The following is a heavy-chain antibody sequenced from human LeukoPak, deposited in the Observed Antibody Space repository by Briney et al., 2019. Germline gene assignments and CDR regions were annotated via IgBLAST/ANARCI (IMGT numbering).Heavy chain of an antibody. D-gene: IGHD2-15*01. CDR1: GGSISSGGYY. J-gene: IGHJ3*02. CDR2: IYYSGST. Sequence: PSETLSLTCTVSGGSISSGGYYWRWIRQHPGKGLEWIGYIYYSGSTYYNPSLKSRVTISIDTSKNQFSLKLSSVTAADTAVYYCARDGGYCSGGNCFDAFDIWGQGTVVTVPS. V-gene: IGHV4-31*03. CDR3: ARDGGYCSGGNCFDAFDI.